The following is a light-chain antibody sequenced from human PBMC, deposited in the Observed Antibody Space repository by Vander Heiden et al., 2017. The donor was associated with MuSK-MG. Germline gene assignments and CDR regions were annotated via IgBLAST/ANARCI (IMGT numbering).Light chain of an antibody. CDR2: GAS. CDR1: QSVSSN. CDR3: QQYNNWPPRFT. J-gene: IGKJ3*01. Sequence: EIVITPSPSPLSVSPGERATLSCRASQSVSSNLAWYQQKPGQAPRPLIYGASTRATGIPARFSGSGSGTEFTLTISSLQSEDFAVYYCQQYNNWPPRFTFGPGTKVDIK. V-gene: IGKV3-15*01.